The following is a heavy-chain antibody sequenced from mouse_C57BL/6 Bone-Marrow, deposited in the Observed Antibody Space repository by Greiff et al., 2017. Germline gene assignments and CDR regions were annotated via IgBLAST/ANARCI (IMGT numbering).Heavy chain of an antibody. V-gene: IGHV1-19*01. CDR1: GYTFTDYY. J-gene: IGHJ2*01. D-gene: IGHD1-1*01. CDR2: INPYNGGT. Sequence: EVQLQQSGPVLVKPGASVKMSCKASGYTFTDYYMNWVKQSHGKSLEWIGVINPYNGGTSYNQKFKGKATLTVDKSSSKAYMELNSLTSEDSAVYYCASQFITTVVEGYFDYWGQGTTLTVSS. CDR3: ASQFITTVVEGYFDY.